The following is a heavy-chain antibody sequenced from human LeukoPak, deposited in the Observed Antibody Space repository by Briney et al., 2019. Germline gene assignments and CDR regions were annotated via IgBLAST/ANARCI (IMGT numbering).Heavy chain of an antibody. J-gene: IGHJ4*02. D-gene: IGHD1-1*01. CDR3: ARRNRGVGTSPDY. V-gene: IGHV4-39*01. CDR2: IYYSGSI. CDR1: GGSISSSSYY. Sequence: SETLSLTCTVSGGSISSSSYYWGWIRQPPGKGLEWIGSIYYSGSIYYNPSLKSRVTIYVDTSKNQFSLNLNSVTAADTAVYYCARRNRGVGTSPDYWGQGTLVTVSS.